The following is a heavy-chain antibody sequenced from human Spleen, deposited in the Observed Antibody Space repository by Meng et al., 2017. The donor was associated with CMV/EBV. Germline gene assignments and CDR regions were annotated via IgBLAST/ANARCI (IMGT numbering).Heavy chain of an antibody. V-gene: IGHV4-34*01. J-gene: IGHJ4*02. D-gene: IGHD2-21*01. CDR3: AKYSAVGERLYYFDY. Sequence: SETLSLTCAVYGGSFSGYYWSWIRQPPGKGLEWIGEINHSGSTNYNPSLKSRVTISVDTSKNQFSLKLSSVTAEDTAVYYCAKYSAVGERLYYFDYWGQGTLVTVSS. CDR2: INHSGST. CDR1: GGSFSGYY.